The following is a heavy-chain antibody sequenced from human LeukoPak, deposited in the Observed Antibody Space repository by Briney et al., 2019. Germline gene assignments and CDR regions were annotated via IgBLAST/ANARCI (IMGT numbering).Heavy chain of an antibody. V-gene: IGHV1-8*01. CDR1: GYTFTSYD. D-gene: IGHD3-9*01. CDR2: MNPNSGNT. J-gene: IGHJ6*02. CDR3: ARLPLRYFDWLLSRGPYYYYGMDV. Sequence: ASVKVSCKASGYTFTSYDITWVRQATGQGLEWMGWMNPNSGNTGYAQKFQGRVTMTRNTSISTAYMELSSLRSEDTAVYYCARLPLRYFDWLLSRGPYYYYGMDVWGQGTTVTVSS.